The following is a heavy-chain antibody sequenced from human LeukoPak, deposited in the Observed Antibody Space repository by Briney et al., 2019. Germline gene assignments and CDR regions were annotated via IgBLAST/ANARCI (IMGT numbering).Heavy chain of an antibody. D-gene: IGHD2-15*01. V-gene: IGHV4-31*03. Sequence: SQTLSLTCTVSGGSISSGGYYWSWIRQHPGKGLEWIGYIYYSGSTYYNPSLKSRVTISVDTSKNQFSLKLSSVTAADTAVYYCARDIGYCSGGSCEGLDAFDIWGHGTMVTVSS. J-gene: IGHJ3*02. CDR2: IYYSGST. CDR3: ARDIGYCSGGSCEGLDAFDI. CDR1: GGSISSGGYY.